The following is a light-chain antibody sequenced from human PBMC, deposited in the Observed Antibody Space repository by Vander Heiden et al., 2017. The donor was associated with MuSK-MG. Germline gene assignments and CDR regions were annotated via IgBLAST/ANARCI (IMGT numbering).Light chain of an antibody. J-gene: IGKJ1*01. CDR3: QLYGSSPPWT. Sequence: ELVVTQSPGTLSLFPGEGAALPCRASQRMGSSYLAWYQQKPCQAPRLLIYGASIRADAMPERFGGSGSGTAFTLTISRLEPEDFAVYYCQLYGSSPPWTFGQGAKVEIK. CDR1: QRMGSSY. CDR2: GAS. V-gene: IGKV3-20*01.